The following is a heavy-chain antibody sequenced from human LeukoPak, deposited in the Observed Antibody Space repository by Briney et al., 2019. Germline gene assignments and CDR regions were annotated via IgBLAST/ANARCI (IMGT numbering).Heavy chain of an antibody. Sequence: GASVKVSCKASGGTFSSYAISWVRQAPGQGLEWMGWINPNSGGTNYAQKFQGRVTMTRDTSISTAYMELSRLRSDDTAVYYCARVKPYSSSWYGGGDYYYYYMDVWGKGTTVTVSS. V-gene: IGHV1-2*02. CDR1: GGTFSSYA. CDR3: ARVKPYSSSWYGGGDYYYYYMDV. J-gene: IGHJ6*03. CDR2: INPNSGGT. D-gene: IGHD6-13*01.